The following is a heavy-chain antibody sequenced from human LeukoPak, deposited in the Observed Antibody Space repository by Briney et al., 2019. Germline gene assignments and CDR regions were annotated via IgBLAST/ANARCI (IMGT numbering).Heavy chain of an antibody. D-gene: IGHD5-18*01. CDR1: GYTFTGYY. V-gene: IGHV1-2*02. Sequence: ASVKVSCKASGYTFTGYYMHWVRQAPGQGLEWMGWINPNSGGTNYAQKFQGRVTMTRDTSISTAYMELSRLRSDDTAVYYCARNIKHADTAMENYYYMDVWGKGTTVTVSS. CDR3: ARNIKHADTAMENYYYMDV. J-gene: IGHJ6*03. CDR2: INPNSGGT.